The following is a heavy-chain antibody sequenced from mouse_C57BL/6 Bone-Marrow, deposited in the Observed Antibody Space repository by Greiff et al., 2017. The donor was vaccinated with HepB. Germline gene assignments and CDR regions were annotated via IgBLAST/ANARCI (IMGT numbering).Heavy chain of an antibody. CDR1: GFSLTSYG. J-gene: IGHJ3*01. CDR2: IWGDGST. Sequence: QVQLKESGPGLVAPSQSLSITCTVSGFSLTSYGVSWVRQPPGKGLEWLGVIWGDGSTNYHSALISRLSISQDNSKSQVFLKLNSLQTDDTATYYCAITFSYWGQGTLVTVSA. CDR3: AITFSY. V-gene: IGHV2-3*01.